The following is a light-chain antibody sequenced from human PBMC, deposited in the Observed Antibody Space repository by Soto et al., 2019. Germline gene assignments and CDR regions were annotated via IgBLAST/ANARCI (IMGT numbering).Light chain of an antibody. CDR2: EGS. CDR1: RSDVGTYNL. Sequence: QSVLTQPASVSGSPGQSITISCTGPRSDVGTYNLVSWYQQHPDKVPKLMIYEGSKRPSGVSNRFSGSKSGNTASLTISGLQADDEADYYCCSYASSLTFGVVFGGGTKLTVL. J-gene: IGLJ2*01. CDR3: CSYASSLTFGVV. V-gene: IGLV2-23*03.